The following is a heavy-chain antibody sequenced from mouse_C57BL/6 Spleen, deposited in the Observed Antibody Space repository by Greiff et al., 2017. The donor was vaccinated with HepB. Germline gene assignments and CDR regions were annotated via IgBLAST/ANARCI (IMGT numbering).Heavy chain of an antibody. CDR3: ARRYDGYYAYFDY. CDR1: GYAFSSYW. Sequence: VQLQQSGAELVKPGASVKISCKASGYAFSSYWMNWVKQRPGKGLEWIGQIYPGDGDTNYNGKFKGKATLTADKSSSTAYMQLSSLTSEDSAVYFCARRYDGYYAYFDYWGQGTTLTVSS. D-gene: IGHD2-3*01. CDR2: IYPGDGDT. V-gene: IGHV1-80*01. J-gene: IGHJ2*01.